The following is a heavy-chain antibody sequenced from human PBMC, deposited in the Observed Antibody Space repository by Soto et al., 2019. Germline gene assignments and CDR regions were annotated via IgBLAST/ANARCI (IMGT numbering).Heavy chain of an antibody. Sequence: QVQLVQSGAEVKKPGASVKVSCKASGYTFTSYGISWVRQAPGQGLEWMGWISAYNGNTNYAQKLQGRVTMTTATSTSTAYMELRSLRSDDTAVYYCASAADYGDYNDAFDIWGQGTMVTVSS. CDR1: GYTFTSYG. CDR2: ISAYNGNT. V-gene: IGHV1-18*01. D-gene: IGHD4-17*01. CDR3: ASAADYGDYNDAFDI. J-gene: IGHJ3*02.